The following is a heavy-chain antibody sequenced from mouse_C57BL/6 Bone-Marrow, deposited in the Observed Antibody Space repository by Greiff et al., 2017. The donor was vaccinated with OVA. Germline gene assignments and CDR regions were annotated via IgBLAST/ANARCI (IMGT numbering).Heavy chain of an antibody. CDR1: GYSFTGYY. Sequence: EVQLQQSGPELVKPGASVKISCKASGYSFTGYYMNWVKQSPEKSLEWIGEINPSTGGTTYNQKFKAKATLTVDKSSSTAYMQLKSLTSEDSAVYYCARSRYYGLFAYWGQGTLVTVSA. D-gene: IGHD1-1*01. CDR3: ARSRYYGLFAY. V-gene: IGHV1-42*01. J-gene: IGHJ3*01. CDR2: INPSTGGT.